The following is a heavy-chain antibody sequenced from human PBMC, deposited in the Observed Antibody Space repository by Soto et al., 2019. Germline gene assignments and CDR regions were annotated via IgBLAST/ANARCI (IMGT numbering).Heavy chain of an antibody. CDR3: ARKDYFASGRYHFDS. CDR1: GYIFSRFP. V-gene: IGHV1-3*01. CDR2: SNPANGDT. Sequence: QVQLVQSGAEVKEPGASVKVSCKASGYIFSRFPIHWVRQAPGQRLEWLGWSNPANGDTGRSQKCQGRVTSSHDTSATTAYMELSSLTSEDTAVYYCARKDYFASGRYHFDSWGQGTLVAVSS. D-gene: IGHD3-10*01. J-gene: IGHJ4*02.